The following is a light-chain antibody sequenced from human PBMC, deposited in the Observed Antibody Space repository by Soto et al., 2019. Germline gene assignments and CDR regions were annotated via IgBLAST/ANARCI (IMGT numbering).Light chain of an antibody. V-gene: IGKV1-39*01. J-gene: IGKJ1*01. CDR2: AAS. Sequence: DIQMTQSPSSLSASVGDRVSITCRASQSISTHLSWYQQKPGKAPNLLIYAASSLQRGVPSRFSGSGSGTEFTLTISSLQPDDFATYYCQQYNSYSPATFGQGTKVDIK. CDR3: QQYNSYSPAT. CDR1: QSISTH.